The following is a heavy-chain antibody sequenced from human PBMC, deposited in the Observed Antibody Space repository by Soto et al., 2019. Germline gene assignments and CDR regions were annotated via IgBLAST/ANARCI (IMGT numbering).Heavy chain of an antibody. CDR2: MNPGSGDT. Sequence: SSVKVACKASGYSFTNNDVSWVRQATGQGLEWMGWMNPGSGDTGYAQKFQGRVTMTRDISIATAYMELSSLRSDDTAIYYCARMATFGSLNWFDPWGQGTLVTVSS. V-gene: IGHV1-8*01. CDR1: GYSFTNND. D-gene: IGHD3-16*01. J-gene: IGHJ5*02. CDR3: ARMATFGSLNWFDP.